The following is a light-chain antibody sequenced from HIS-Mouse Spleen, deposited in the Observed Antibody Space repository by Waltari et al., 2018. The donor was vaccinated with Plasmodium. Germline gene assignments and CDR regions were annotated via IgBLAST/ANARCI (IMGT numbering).Light chain of an antibody. CDR2: GAS. V-gene: IGKV3-15*01. CDR1: QSVSSN. CDR3: QQYNNPRTT. Sequence: EIVMTQSPATLSVSPGERATLSCRACQSVSSNLAWYQQKPGQAPRLLIYGASTRATGSPARFSVSGSGAEFTLTISSLQSKDFAVYYCQQYNNPRTTFGQGTKLEIK. J-gene: IGKJ2*01.